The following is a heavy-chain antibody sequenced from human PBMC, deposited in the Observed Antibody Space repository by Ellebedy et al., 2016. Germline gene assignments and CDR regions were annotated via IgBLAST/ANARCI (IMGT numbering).Heavy chain of an antibody. CDR1: GGSISSFY. V-gene: IGHV4-59*08. CDR2: IYYSGST. Sequence: SETLSLTCSVSGGSISSFYWSWIRQPPRKGLEWIGNIYYSGSTNYNPSLKSRVSISVDTSKNQLSLKLNPVTAADTAVYYCARQYPSLRGGAFDIWGQGTMVTVSS. D-gene: IGHD4-23*01. CDR3: ARQYPSLRGGAFDI. J-gene: IGHJ3*02.